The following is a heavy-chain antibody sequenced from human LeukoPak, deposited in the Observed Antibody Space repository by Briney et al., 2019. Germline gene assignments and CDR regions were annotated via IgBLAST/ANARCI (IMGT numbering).Heavy chain of an antibody. D-gene: IGHD2-2*01. J-gene: IGHJ4*02. CDR2: IYYTGST. CDR1: GDSISSYY. V-gene: IGHV4-59*01. CDR3: TSGYCSGTSCSLDY. Sequence: SETLSLTCTVSGDSISSYYWSWIRQPPGKGLEGIGYIYYTGSTHYNPSLKSRATISVDTSKTQFSLKLTSVTAADTAVYYCTSGYCSGTSCSLDYWGQGTLVTVSS.